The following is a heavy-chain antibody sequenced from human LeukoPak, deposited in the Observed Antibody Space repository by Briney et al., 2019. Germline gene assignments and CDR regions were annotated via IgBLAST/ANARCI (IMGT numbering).Heavy chain of an antibody. J-gene: IGHJ3*02. CDR1: GYTFTSYG. CDR2: ISAYNGNT. Sequence: ASVKVSCKASGYTFTSYGISWVRQASGQGLEWMGWISAYNGNTNYAQKLQGRVTMTTDTSTSTAYMELRSLRSDDTAVYYCASGVVVPAAISGDAFDIWGQGTMVTVSS. V-gene: IGHV1-18*01. CDR3: ASGVVVPAAISGDAFDI. D-gene: IGHD2-2*01.